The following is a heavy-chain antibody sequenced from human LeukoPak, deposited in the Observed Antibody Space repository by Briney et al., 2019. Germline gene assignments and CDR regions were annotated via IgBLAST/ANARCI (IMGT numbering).Heavy chain of an antibody. CDR2: TYYRSKLYN. D-gene: IGHD6-19*01. CDR3: ARGYSSGIDY. Sequence: SQTLSLTCAISGDIVSSNSAAWNWIRQSPSRGLEWLGRTYYRSKLYNDYAVSMRSRVSINPDTSKHQFSLQLNSVTPEDTAVYYCARGYSSGIDYWGQGTLVTVSS. CDR1: GDIVSSNSAA. J-gene: IGHJ4*02. V-gene: IGHV6-1*01.